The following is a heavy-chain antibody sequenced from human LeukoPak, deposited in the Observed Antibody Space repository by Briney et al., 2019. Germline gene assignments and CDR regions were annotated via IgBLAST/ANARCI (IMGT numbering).Heavy chain of an antibody. CDR1: GFTFRSYS. D-gene: IGHD4-17*01. CDR2: IWYDESNK. V-gene: IGHV3-33*01. CDR3: ARAGYGDPHFDF. Sequence: GGSLRLSCAASGFTFRSYSMNWGRQAPGKGLEGVAAIWYDESNKYYGDSVKGRFTISRDNSKNTLYLQMNSLRAEDTAAYYCARAGYGDPHFDFWGQGTLVTVPS. J-gene: IGHJ4*02.